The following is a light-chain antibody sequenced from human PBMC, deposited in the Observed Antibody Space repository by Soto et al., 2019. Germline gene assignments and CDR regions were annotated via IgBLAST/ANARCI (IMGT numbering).Light chain of an antibody. CDR3: SSYTSSYTLV. Sequence: QSVLTQPASVSGSPGQSITISCTGTINDVGAYNCVSRYQQRPGSAPQLILFDVNNRPSGTSNRFSGSKSGHTVYLTISALQSDDEAIYHCSSYTSSYTLVFGSGTKVTVL. V-gene: IGLV2-14*01. CDR2: DVN. CDR1: INDVGAYNC. J-gene: IGLJ1*01.